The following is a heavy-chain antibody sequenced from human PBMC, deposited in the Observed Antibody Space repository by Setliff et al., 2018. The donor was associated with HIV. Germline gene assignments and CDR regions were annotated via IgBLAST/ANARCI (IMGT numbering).Heavy chain of an antibody. V-gene: IGHV3-48*01. D-gene: IGHD6-19*01. Sequence: GGSLRLSCAASGFSVSSNYMSWVRQAPGKGLEWVSYISSSGSTIYYADSVRGRFTISRDNSKNTMFLQMNSLRLDDTAVYYCAREGGSSGHAGFFGPWGQGTLVTVSS. CDR2: ISSSGSTI. CDR3: AREGGSSGHAGFFGP. J-gene: IGHJ5*02. CDR1: GFSVSSNY.